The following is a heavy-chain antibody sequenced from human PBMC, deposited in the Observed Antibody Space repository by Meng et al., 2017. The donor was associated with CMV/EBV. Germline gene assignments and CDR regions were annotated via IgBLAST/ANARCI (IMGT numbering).Heavy chain of an antibody. CDR2: INPNSGGT. J-gene: IGHJ4*02. CDR3: ARDGVVFGVVTLFDY. D-gene: IGHD3-3*01. V-gene: IGHV1-2*02. Sequence: ASVKVSCKASGYTFTSYYMHWVRQAPGQGLEWMGWINPNSGGTNYAQKFQGRVTMTRDTSISTAYMELSRLRSDDTAVYYCARDGVVFGVVTLFDYWGQGTLVTVSS. CDR1: GYTFTSYY.